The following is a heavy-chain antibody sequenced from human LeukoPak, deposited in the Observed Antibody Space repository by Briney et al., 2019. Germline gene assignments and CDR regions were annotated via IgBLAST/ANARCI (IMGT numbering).Heavy chain of an antibody. V-gene: IGHV5-51*01. D-gene: IGHD6-13*01. CDR1: GYSFTSQW. J-gene: IGHJ5*02. Sequence: GESLKISCKGSGYSFTSQWIGWVRQIPGKGLEWMGFIYPGDSDTRYSPSFQGQVTISADKSISTAYLQWNSLKASDTAMYYCARHVGRITAADTRWFDPWGQGTLVTVSS. CDR3: ARHVGRITAADTRWFDP. CDR2: IYPGDSDT.